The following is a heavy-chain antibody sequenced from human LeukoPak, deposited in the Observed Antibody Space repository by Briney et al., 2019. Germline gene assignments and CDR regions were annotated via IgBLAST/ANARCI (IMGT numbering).Heavy chain of an antibody. CDR1: GFTFDDYA. D-gene: IGHD5-24*01. J-gene: IGHJ4*02. CDR2: INWNGGST. Sequence: GGSLRLSCAASGFTFDDYAMSWVRQAPGKGLEWVSGINWNGGSTVYADSVKGRFTISRDNPKNSLYLQVNSLRAEDTAFYYCAREGMAGRGLFDCWGQGTLVTVSS. CDR3: AREGMAGRGLFDC. V-gene: IGHV3-20*04.